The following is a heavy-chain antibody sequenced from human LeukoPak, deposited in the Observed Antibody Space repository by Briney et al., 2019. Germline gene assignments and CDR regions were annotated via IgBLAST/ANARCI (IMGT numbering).Heavy chain of an antibody. CDR2: IFYSATT. V-gene: IGHV4-59*11. D-gene: IGHD4-17*01. J-gene: IGHJ4*02. CDR1: GVSISSHY. Sequence: SETLSLTCTVSGVSISSHYWSWIRQPPGKGLEYIGYIFYSATTNYNPSLKSRVTISVDTSKNQFSLNLSSVTAADTAVYYCARDLGTTGAFDYWGQGTLVTVSS. CDR3: ARDLGTTGAFDY.